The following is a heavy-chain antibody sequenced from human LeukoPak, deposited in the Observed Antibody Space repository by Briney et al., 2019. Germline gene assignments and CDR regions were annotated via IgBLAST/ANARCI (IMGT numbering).Heavy chain of an antibody. D-gene: IGHD2-2*01. Sequence: GGSLRLSCAASGFTFDDYAMHWVRQAPGKGLEWVSLISWDGGSTYYADSVKGRFTISRDNSKNSLYLQMNSLRAEDTALYYCAKPGAGSTSCYHCDYMDVWGKGTTVTVS. J-gene: IGHJ6*03. CDR1: GFTFDDYA. CDR3: AKPGAGSTSCYHCDYMDV. V-gene: IGHV3-43D*03. CDR2: ISWDGGST.